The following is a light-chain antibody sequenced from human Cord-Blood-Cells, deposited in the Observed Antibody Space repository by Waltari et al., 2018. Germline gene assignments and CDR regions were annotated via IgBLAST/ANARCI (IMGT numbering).Light chain of an antibody. Sequence: QSALTQPASVSGSPGQSITISCTGTSSDGGGYNYVSWYQQHPGKAPKLMIYDVSNRPSGVSNRFSCSKSGNTASLTISGLQAEDEADYYCSSYTSSSTVVFGGGTKLTVL. J-gene: IGLJ2*01. CDR2: DVS. V-gene: IGLV2-14*01. CDR1: SSDGGGYNY. CDR3: SSYTSSSTVV.